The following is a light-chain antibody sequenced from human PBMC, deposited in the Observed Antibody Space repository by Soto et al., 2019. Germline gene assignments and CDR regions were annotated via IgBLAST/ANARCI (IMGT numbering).Light chain of an antibody. V-gene: IGKV1-5*01. J-gene: IGKJ3*01. CDR3: QQYNSYSQGFT. Sequence: DVQMTQTPSTLSASVGDRVTITCGASQSISSWLAWYQQKPGKAPKLLIYDASSLESGVPSRFSGSGSGTEFTLTISSLQPDVFATYYCQQYNSYSQGFTFGPGTKVDIK. CDR2: DAS. CDR1: QSISSW.